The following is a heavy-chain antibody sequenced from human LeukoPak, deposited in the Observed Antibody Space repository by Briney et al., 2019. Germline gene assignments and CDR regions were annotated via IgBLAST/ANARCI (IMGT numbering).Heavy chain of an antibody. Sequence: PSETLSLTCTVSGGSISSSSYYWGWIRQPPGKGLEWIGSIYYSGSTYYNPSLKSRVTISVDTPKNQFSLRLVSVTAADTAVYYCARDKDLYDSRGFAFGYWGRGTLVTVSS. CDR1: GGSISSSSYY. CDR2: IYYSGST. CDR3: ARDKDLYDSRGFAFGY. V-gene: IGHV4-39*07. J-gene: IGHJ4*02. D-gene: IGHD3-22*01.